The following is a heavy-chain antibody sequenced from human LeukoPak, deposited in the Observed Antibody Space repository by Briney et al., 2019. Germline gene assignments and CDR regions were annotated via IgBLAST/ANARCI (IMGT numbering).Heavy chain of an antibody. J-gene: IGHJ6*02. V-gene: IGHV3-23*01. CDR3: AKGRVLLWFGSHYYGMDV. CDR1: GFTFSSHW. CDR2: ISGSGGST. D-gene: IGHD3-10*01. Sequence: GGSLRLSCAASGFTFSSHWMSWVRQAPGKGLEWVSAISGSGGSTYYADSVKGRFTISRDNSKNTLYLQMNSLRAEDTAVYYCAKGRVLLWFGSHYYGMDVWGQGTTVTVSS.